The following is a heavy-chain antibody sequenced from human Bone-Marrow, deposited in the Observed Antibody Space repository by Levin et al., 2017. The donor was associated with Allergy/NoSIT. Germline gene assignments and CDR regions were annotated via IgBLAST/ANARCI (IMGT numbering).Heavy chain of an antibody. CDR3: ARWTVYGDNVD. CDR1: GGSISSGGNS. J-gene: IGHJ4*02. CDR2: IYSSGTT. Sequence: PSETLSLTCTVSGGSISSGGNSWSWIRQRPGKAPEWVAYIYSSGTTYYNPSLKSRLTISADSSKNQFFLKLDSVTAADTAVYYCARWTVYGDNVDWGQGTLVTVSS. V-gene: IGHV4-31*03. D-gene: IGHD4-17*01.